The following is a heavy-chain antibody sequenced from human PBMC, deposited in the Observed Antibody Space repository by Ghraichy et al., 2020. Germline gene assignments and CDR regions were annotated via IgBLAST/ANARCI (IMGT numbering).Heavy chain of an antibody. V-gene: IGHV1-24*01. J-gene: IGHJ5*02. CDR2: FDPEDGET. CDR1: GYTLTELS. Sequence: ASVKVSCKVSGYTLTELSMHWVRQAPGKGLEWMGGFDPEDGETIYAQKFQGRVTMTEDTSTDTAYMELSSLRSEDTAVYYCATAPLGIAARPNWFDPGGQGTLVTVSS. D-gene: IGHD6-6*01. CDR3: ATAPLGIAARPNWFDP.